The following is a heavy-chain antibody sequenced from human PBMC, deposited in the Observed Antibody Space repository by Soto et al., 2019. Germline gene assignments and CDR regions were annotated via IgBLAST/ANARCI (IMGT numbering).Heavy chain of an antibody. V-gene: IGHV1-3*01. CDR3: ARDGEGEAAAAMVY. Sequence: ASVKVSCKASGYTITCCAMHWVRQAPGQRPEWMAWINAGDGDTRYSQNFQDRLTIIRDTSANTAYMELSSLRSEDTAVYYCARDGEGEAAAAMVYWGQAILVTVSS. CDR2: INAGDGDT. D-gene: IGHD6-13*01. CDR1: GYTITCCA. J-gene: IGHJ4*02.